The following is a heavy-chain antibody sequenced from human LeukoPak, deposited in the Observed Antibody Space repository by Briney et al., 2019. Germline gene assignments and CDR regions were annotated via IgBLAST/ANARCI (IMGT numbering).Heavy chain of an antibody. CDR3: AREITGMIGPTDY. J-gene: IGHJ4*02. CDR2: INSNSGDT. CDR1: GYTFSGYY. Sequence: ASVKVSCKASGYTFSGYYVHWVRQAPGQGLEWMGWINSNSGDTNYAQKFQGRVTMTRDTSISTAYMELSRLTSADTAVYYCAREITGMIGPTDYWGQGTLVTVSS. V-gene: IGHV1-2*02. D-gene: IGHD1-20*01.